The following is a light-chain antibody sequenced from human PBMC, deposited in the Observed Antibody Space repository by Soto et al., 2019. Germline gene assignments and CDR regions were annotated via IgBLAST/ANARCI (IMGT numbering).Light chain of an antibody. Sequence: QSVLTQPPSVSASPGQRVTISCSGSSSNIGSNYVSWFQQLQGTAPKLLIYDNNMRPSGIPDRFSGSKSGTSATRGSTGLQTGDEADYYCGTWDNNLSAGVFGGGTQLTVL. J-gene: IGLJ3*02. CDR1: SSNIGSNY. CDR3: GTWDNNLSAGV. CDR2: DNN. V-gene: IGLV1-51*01.